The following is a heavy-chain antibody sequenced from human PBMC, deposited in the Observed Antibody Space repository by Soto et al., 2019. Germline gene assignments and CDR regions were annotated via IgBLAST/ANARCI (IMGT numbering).Heavy chain of an antibody. CDR3: ARDKQLVLHYYYGMDV. J-gene: IGHJ6*02. CDR1: GGTFSSYA. D-gene: IGHD6-6*01. CDR2: IIPIFGTA. V-gene: IGHV1-69*12. Sequence: QVQLVQSGAEVKKPGSSVKVSWKASGGTFSSYASSWVRQAPGQWLEWMGGIIPIFGTANYAQKFQGRVTITADESTSTGYMELSSLRSEDTAVYYCARDKQLVLHYYYGMDVWGQGTTVTVSS.